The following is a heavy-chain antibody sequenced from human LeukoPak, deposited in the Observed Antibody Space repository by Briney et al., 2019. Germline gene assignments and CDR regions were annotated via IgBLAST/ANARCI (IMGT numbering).Heavy chain of an antibody. D-gene: IGHD2-15*01. CDR3: ARDPGVGGYCSGGSCYSRWFDP. CDR2: INSDGSST. J-gene: IGHJ5*02. CDR1: GFTFSSYW. V-gene: IGHV3-74*01. Sequence: GSLRLSCAASGFTFSSYWMHWVRQAPGKGLVWVSRINSDGSSTSYADSVKGRFTISRDNAENTLYLQMNSLRAEDTAVYYCARDPGVGGYCSGGSCYSRWFDPWGQGTLVTVSS.